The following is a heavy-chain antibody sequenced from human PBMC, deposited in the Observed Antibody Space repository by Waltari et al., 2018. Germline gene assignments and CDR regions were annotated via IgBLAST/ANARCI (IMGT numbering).Heavy chain of an antibody. V-gene: IGHV3-7*01. Sequence: EVQLVESGGGLVQPGGSLRLSCAASGFTFSSYWMSWVRQAPGKGLEWVANIKQDGCEKYYVDSVKGRFTISRDNAKNSLYLQMNSLRAEDTAVYYCSVGGDYLDYWGQGTLVTVSS. D-gene: IGHD4-17*01. J-gene: IGHJ4*02. CDR3: SVGGDYLDY. CDR2: IKQDGCEK. CDR1: GFTFSSYW.